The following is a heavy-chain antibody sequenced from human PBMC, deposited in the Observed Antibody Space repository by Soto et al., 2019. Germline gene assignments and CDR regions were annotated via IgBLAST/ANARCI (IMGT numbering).Heavy chain of an antibody. V-gene: IGHV4-34*01. CDR3: ARHGGFWSGYYTPYYYYYGMDV. CDR2: INHSGST. CDR1: GGSFSGYY. Sequence: SETLSLTCAVYGGSFSGYYWSWIRQPPGKGLEWIGEINHSGSTNYNPSLKSRVTISVDTSKNQLSLKLSSVTAADTAVYYCARHGGFWSGYYTPYYYYYGMDVWGQGTTVTVSS. J-gene: IGHJ6*02. D-gene: IGHD3-3*01.